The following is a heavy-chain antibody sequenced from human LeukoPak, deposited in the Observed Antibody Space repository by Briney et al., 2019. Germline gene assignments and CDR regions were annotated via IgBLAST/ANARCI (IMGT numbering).Heavy chain of an antibody. J-gene: IGHJ5*02. CDR2: ISAYNGNT. V-gene: IGHV1-18*01. CDR3: ARHIVVVVAATSGDWFDP. CDR1: GYTFTTYD. Sequence: GASVKVSCKXSGYTFTTYDINWVRQAPGQGLEWMGWISAYNGNTNYSQKLQGRVTMTTDTSTSTAYMELRSLRSDDTAVYYCARHIVVVVAATSGDWFDPWGQGTLVTVSS. D-gene: IGHD2-15*01.